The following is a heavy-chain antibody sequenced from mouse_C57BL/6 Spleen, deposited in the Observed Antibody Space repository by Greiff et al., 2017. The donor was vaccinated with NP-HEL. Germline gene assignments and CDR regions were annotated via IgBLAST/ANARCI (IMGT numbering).Heavy chain of an antibody. Sequence: LQQSGPELVKPGASVKISCKASGYAFSSSWMNWVKQRPGKGLEWIGRIYPGDGDTNYNGKFKGKATLTADKSSSTAYMQLSSLTSEDSAVYFCARHDYFDYWGQGTTLTVSS. CDR3: ARHDYFDY. CDR2: IYPGDGDT. J-gene: IGHJ2*01. V-gene: IGHV1-82*01. CDR1: GYAFSSSW.